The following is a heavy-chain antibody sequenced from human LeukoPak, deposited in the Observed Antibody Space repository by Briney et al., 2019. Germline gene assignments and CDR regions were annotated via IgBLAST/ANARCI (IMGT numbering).Heavy chain of an antibody. CDR3: ARVDGVGRQTFYYFDY. CDR2: IYTSGST. CDR1: GGSISSGSYY. D-gene: IGHD3-3*01. Sequence: SQTLSLTCTVSGGSISSGSYYWSWIRQPAGKGLEWIGRIYTSGSTNYNPSLKSRVTISVDTSKNQFSLKLSSVTAADTAVYHCARVDGVGRQTFYYFDYWGQGTLVTVSS. J-gene: IGHJ4*02. V-gene: IGHV4-61*02.